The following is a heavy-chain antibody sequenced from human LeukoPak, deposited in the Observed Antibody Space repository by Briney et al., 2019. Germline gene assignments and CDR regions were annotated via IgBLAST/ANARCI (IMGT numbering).Heavy chain of an antibody. D-gene: IGHD2-2*01. Sequence: PGRSLRLSCAASGFTFSSYGMHWVRQAPGKGLEWVAVIWYDGSNKYYADSVKGRFTISRDNSKNTLYLQMNSLRVEDTAVYYCARDGEYCSSTSCSYLLDYWGQGTLVTVSS. CDR1: GFTFSSYG. J-gene: IGHJ4*02. CDR2: IWYDGSNK. V-gene: IGHV3-33*01. CDR3: ARDGEYCSSTSCSYLLDY.